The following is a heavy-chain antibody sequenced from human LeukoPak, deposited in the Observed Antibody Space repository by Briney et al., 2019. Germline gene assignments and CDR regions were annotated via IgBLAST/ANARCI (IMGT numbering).Heavy chain of an antibody. V-gene: IGHV3-53*01. Sequence: PGGSLRLSCAAPGFIVRSNYMSWVRQAPGKGLEWVSILYSDSSAYYADSVKGRFTISRDNSKNTLYLQMNSLRAEDTAVYYCAKKMYGDKTRPLDYWGQGTLVTVSS. CDR3: AKKMYGDKTRPLDY. CDR1: GFIVRSNY. D-gene: IGHD4-17*01. J-gene: IGHJ4*02. CDR2: LYSDSSA.